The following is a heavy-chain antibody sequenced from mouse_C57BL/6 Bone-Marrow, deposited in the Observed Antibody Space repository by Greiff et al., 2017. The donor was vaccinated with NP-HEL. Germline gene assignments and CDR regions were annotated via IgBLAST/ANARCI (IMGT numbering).Heavy chain of an antibody. J-gene: IGHJ3*01. D-gene: IGHD3-3*01. V-gene: IGHV5-17*01. CDR1: GFTFSDYG. CDR2: ISSGSSTI. Sequence: EVKLMESGGGLVKPGGSLKLSCAASGFTFSDYGMHWVRQAPEKGLEWVAYISSGSSTIYYADTVKGRFTISRDNAKNTLFLQMTSLRSEDTAMYYCARGEGLFAYWGQGTLVTVSA. CDR3: ARGEGLFAY.